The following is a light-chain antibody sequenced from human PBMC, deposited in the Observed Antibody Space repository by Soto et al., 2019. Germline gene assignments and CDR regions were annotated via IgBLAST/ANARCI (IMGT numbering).Light chain of an antibody. J-gene: IGKJ1*01. CDR2: AAS. V-gene: IGKV1-39*01. Sequence: DYQLTQSASPPSGSVVASVTITCRASQTISSWLAWYQQKPGKAPKFLIFAASSLQSWVPSRFSGSGSGTDFTLTISSPQPEGFATYYCQQSYSSPWTFGQGTKVDIK. CDR3: QQSYSSPWT. CDR1: QTISSW.